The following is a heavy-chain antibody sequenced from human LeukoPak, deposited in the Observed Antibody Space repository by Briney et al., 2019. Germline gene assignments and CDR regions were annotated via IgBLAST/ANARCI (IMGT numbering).Heavy chain of an antibody. CDR1: GFTVSSNY. CDR2: IKQDGSEK. Sequence: GGSLRLSCAASGFTVSSNYMSWVRQAPGKGLEWVANIKQDGSEKYYVDSVKGRFTISRDNAKNSLYLQMNSLRAEDTAVYYCARDAFGGGEDYWGQGTLVTVSS. D-gene: IGHD3-16*01. CDR3: ARDAFGGGEDY. V-gene: IGHV3-7*01. J-gene: IGHJ4*02.